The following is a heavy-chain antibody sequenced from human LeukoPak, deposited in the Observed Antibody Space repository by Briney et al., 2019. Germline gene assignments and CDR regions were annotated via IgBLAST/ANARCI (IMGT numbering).Heavy chain of an antibody. J-gene: IGHJ5*02. CDR2: IKQDGSEK. Sequence: PGGSLRLSCAASGFTFSTYWMTWVRQAPGKGLEWVANIKQDGSEKYYVDSVKGRFTISRDNAKNSLYLQMNSLRAEDTAVYYCARDMGTSNWFDPWGQGTLVTVSS. CDR3: ARDMGTSNWFDP. CDR1: GFTFSTYW. V-gene: IGHV3-7*01. D-gene: IGHD7-27*01.